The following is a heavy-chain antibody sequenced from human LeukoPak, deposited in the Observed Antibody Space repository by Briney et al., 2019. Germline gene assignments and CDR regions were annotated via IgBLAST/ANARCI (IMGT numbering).Heavy chain of an antibody. V-gene: IGHV1-8*01. CDR2: MNPKNGHT. J-gene: IGHJ4*02. CDR1: GYTFTSYD. CDR3: ARVGSVGARYFDY. D-gene: IGHD3-16*01. Sequence: ASVKVSCKASGYTFTSYDINWVRQATGQGLEWMGLMNPKNGHTVYAQKFQGRVTMTRDTSISTAYLELSRLRSDDTAVYYCARVGSVGARYFDYWGQGTLVTVSS.